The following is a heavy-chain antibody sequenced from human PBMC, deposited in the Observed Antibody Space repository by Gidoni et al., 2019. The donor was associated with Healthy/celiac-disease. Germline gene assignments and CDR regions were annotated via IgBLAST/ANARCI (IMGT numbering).Heavy chain of an antibody. D-gene: IGHD3-3*01. CDR1: GYTFTSYD. CDR2: MNPNSGNT. V-gene: IGHV1-8*01. CDR3: ARGLRRVSLANIDFWGPRGGVGMDV. Sequence: QVQLVQSGAEVTKPGASVKVSCKASGYTFTSYDINWARQVTGQGLEWMGWMNPNSGNTGYAQKFQGRVTMTRNTSISTAYMELSSLRSEDTAVYYCARGLRRVSLANIDFWGPRGGVGMDVWGQGTTVTVSS. J-gene: IGHJ6*02.